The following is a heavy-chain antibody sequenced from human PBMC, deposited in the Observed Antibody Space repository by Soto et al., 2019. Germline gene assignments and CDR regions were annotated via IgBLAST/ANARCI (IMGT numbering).Heavy chain of an antibody. J-gene: IGHJ5*02. D-gene: IGHD2-8*01. CDR1: GGSISSGEYY. CDR2: IYDSGST. Sequence: QVQLQESGPGLVKPSQTLSLTCTVSGGSISSGEYYWSWIRQPPGKGLEWIGYIYDSGSTYYNSALKSRVNITLDTSKNQFSLKLTSVTAADTAVYYCARDNGVGPWGQGTLVTVSS. V-gene: IGHV4-30-4*01. CDR3: ARDNGVGP.